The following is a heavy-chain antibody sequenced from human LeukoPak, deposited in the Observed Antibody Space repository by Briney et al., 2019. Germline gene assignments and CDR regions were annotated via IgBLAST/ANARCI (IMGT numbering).Heavy chain of an antibody. CDR2: IVGSSST. D-gene: IGHD6-13*01. Sequence: GGSLRLSCAASGFTFSNFAMTWVRQAPGKGLEWVSSIVGSSSTYYADSLKGRFTISRDIAKNSLYLQMNSLRAEDTAVYYCARIGAGSSRDYWGQGTLVTVSS. J-gene: IGHJ4*02. CDR1: GFTFSNFA. V-gene: IGHV3-21*01. CDR3: ARIGAGSSRDY.